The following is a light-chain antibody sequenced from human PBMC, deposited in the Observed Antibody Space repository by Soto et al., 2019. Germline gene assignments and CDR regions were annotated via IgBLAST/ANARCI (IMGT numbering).Light chain of an antibody. V-gene: IGKV1-5*01. J-gene: IGKJ1*01. Sequence: DIQMTQSPSTVSAYVGDSVTITCRASQSITTWLAWYQQRSGKAPKLLIYDVSSLQSGVPSRFSGSGSGTEFTLTISSPQPDDFATYYCQHYKMYSPWTFGQGTKVEIK. CDR2: DVS. CDR3: QHYKMYSPWT. CDR1: QSITTW.